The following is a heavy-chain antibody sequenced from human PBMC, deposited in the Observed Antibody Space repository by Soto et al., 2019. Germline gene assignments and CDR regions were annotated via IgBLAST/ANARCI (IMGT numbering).Heavy chain of an antibody. CDR2: ISAYNGDT. CDR1: GYTFRSYG. J-gene: IGHJ4*02. V-gene: IGHV1-18*04. Sequence: ASVKVSCKASGYTFRSYGISWVRQAPGQGLECVGWISAYNGDTHYAPKFQDRITLTTETSTDTAYMELRSLRLDDTAVYYCARDWSRYYDNSGLIWFYWGQGSLVTVSS. CDR3: ARDWSRYYDNSGLIWFY. D-gene: IGHD3-22*01.